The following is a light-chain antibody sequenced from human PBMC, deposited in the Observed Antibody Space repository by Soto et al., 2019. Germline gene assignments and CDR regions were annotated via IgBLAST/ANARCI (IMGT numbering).Light chain of an antibody. CDR3: QHYNELPLT. CDR1: QSVSSN. V-gene: IGKV3-15*01. Sequence: EIVMEQSPAALSVSPGERATLSCRASQSVSSNLAWYQQKPGQAPRLLIFGASTRAIGIPARFSGSGSGTDFTLTISSLQSEDFAVYYCQHYNELPLTFGGGTKVDIK. CDR2: GAS. J-gene: IGKJ4*01.